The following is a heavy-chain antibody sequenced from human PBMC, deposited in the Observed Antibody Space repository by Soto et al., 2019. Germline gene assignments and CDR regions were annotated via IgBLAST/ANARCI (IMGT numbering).Heavy chain of an antibody. CDR3: ARALCSSTSCYRNWFDP. CDR2: ISSSSSTI. V-gene: IGHV3-48*01. CDR1: GFTFSSYS. D-gene: IGHD2-2*01. Sequence: PGGSLRLSCAASGFTFSSYSMNWVRQAPGKGLEWVSYISSSSSTIYYADSVKGRFTISRDNAKNSLYLQMNSLRAEDTAAYYCARALCSSTSCYRNWFDPWGQGTLVTVSS. J-gene: IGHJ5*02.